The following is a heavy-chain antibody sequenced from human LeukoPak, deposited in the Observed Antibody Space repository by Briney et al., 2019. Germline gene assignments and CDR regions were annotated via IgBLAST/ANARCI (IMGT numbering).Heavy chain of an antibody. D-gene: IGHD3-22*01. J-gene: IGHJ4*02. CDR1: GFTFSSYR. V-gene: IGHV3-7*01. CDR2: IKQDGSEK. CDR3: ARCSQNYYDSSGYDY. Sequence: GGSLRLSCAASGFTFSSYRMSWVRQAPGKGLEWVANIKQDGSEKYYVDSVKGRFTISRDNAKNSLYLQMNSLRAEDTAVYYCARCSQNYYDSSGYDYWGQGTLVTVSS.